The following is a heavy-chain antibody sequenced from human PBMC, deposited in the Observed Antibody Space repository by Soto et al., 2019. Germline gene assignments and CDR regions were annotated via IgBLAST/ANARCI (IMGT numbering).Heavy chain of an antibody. J-gene: IGHJ4*02. V-gene: IGHV4-39*01. CDR3: VSGYPCVGFDY. CDR1: GGSISSSDYY. Sequence: QLQLQESGPGLVKPSETLSLTCTVSGGSISSSDYYWGWIRQPPGKGLEWIGNIYYSGSASYNPSLKSRVTISVDTSKNQVSLKLSAVTAADTAVYICVSGYPCVGFDYWGQGTLVTVDS. CDR2: IYYSGSA. D-gene: IGHD1-1*01.